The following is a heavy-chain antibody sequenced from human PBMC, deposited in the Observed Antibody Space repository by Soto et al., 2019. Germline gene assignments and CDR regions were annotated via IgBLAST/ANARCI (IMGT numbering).Heavy chain of an antibody. J-gene: IGHJ4*02. V-gene: IGHV3-9*01. D-gene: IGHD4-17*01. CDR2: ISWNSGSI. CDR1: GFTFDDYA. CDR3: AKGYGDFTDYFDY. Sequence: ESGGGLVQPGRSLRLSCAASGFTFDDYAMHWVRQAPGKGLEWVSGISWNSGSIGYADSVKGRFTISRDNAKNSLYLQMNSLRAEDTALYYCAKGYGDFTDYFDYWGQGTLVTVSS.